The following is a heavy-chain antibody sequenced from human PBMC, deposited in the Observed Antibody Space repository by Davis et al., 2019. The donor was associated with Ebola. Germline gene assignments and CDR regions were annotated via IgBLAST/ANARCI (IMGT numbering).Heavy chain of an antibody. CDR3: AKDQTYYDFWSGGDAFDI. CDR1: GFTFSSYA. D-gene: IGHD3-3*01. CDR2: ISGSGGST. V-gene: IGHV3-23*01. J-gene: IGHJ3*02. Sequence: GESLKISCAASGFTFSSYAMSWVRQAPGKGLEWVSAISGSGGSTYYADSVKGRFTISRDNSKNTLYLQMNSLRAEDTAVYYCAKDQTYYDFWSGGDAFDIWGQGTMVTVSS.